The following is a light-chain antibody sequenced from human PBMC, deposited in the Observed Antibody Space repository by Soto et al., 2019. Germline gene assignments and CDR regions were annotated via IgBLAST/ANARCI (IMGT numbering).Light chain of an antibody. Sequence: QSVLTQPASVSGSPGQSITTSCTGSSTDVGGYNHVSWYQQHPGKAPKVMIYEVSNRPSGVSNRFSGSKSGNTASLTISGLQAEDEADYYCSSYTSSSTYVFGTGTKVTVL. CDR1: STDVGGYNH. CDR2: EVS. V-gene: IGLV2-14*01. CDR3: SSYTSSSTYV. J-gene: IGLJ1*01.